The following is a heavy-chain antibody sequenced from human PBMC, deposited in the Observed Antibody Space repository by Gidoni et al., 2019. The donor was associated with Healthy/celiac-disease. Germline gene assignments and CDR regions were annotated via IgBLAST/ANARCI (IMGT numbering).Heavy chain of an antibody. CDR1: GGSISSYY. CDR3: ARELRFLEWPWFDP. Sequence: QVQLQESGPGLVKPSETLSLTCTVSGGSISSYYWSWIRQPAGKGLEWIGRIYTSGSTNYNPSLKSRVTMSVDTSKNQFSLKLSSVTAADTAVYYCARELRFLEWPWFDPWGQGTLVTVSS. D-gene: IGHD3-3*01. CDR2: IYTSGST. J-gene: IGHJ5*02. V-gene: IGHV4-4*07.